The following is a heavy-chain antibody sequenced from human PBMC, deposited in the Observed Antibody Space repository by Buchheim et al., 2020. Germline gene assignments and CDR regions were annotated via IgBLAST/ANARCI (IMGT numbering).Heavy chain of an antibody. CDR3: SRGPWFGELFPYNFDY. J-gene: IGHJ4*02. CDR1: VFTFSSYV. CDR2: INSDGSST. V-gene: IGHV3-74*01. D-gene: IGHD3-10*01. Sequence: EVQLVESGGGLVQPGGSLRLPCTAFVFTFSSYVMHWARHAPGKGLVWVSRINSDGSSTSYADPVKGRFTISSDNAKTTMYLQRNSLRAEDTAVYYCSRGPWFGELFPYNFDYWGQGTL.